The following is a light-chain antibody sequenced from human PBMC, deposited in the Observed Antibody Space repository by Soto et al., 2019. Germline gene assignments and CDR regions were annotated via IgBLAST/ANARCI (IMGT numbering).Light chain of an antibody. CDR2: SAS. Sequence: EVVLTQSPGTLSLSPGERATLSCKASQSFSSSNLAWYQHKPGQPPKLIVYSASRRATSIPDRFSGSGSGTDLTLTISRLEPEDFALYFCQRYGGSPPVTFGGGTKVDIK. CDR3: QRYGGSPPVT. CDR1: QSFSSSN. V-gene: IGKV3-20*01. J-gene: IGKJ4*01.